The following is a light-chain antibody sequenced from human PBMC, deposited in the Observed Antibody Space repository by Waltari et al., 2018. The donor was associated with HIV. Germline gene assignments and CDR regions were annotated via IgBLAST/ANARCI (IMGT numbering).Light chain of an antibody. J-gene: IGLJ2*01. Sequence: QSVLTQPPSVSGAPGQRVTISCTGSGSNIGAGSDVHWYQQLPGTAPKLLIHGNNNRPSGVPERFSGSKSGTSASLAITGLQAEDEADYYCQSYDNSLSGSRVFGGGTKLTVL. CDR2: GNN. V-gene: IGLV1-40*01. CDR1: GSNIGAGSD. CDR3: QSYDNSLSGSRV.